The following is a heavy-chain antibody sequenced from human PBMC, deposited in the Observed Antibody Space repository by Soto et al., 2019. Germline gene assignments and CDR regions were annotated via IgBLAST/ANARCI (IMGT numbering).Heavy chain of an antibody. Sequence: QVQLVQSGAEVKKPGSSVKVSCKASGGTFSSYAISWVRQAPGQGLEWMGGIIPIFGTANYAQKFQGRVTITADESTSTDYMELSSLRSEDTAVYYCARGAVNYDSSGYYSDAFDIWGQGTMVTVSS. CDR1: GGTFSSYA. J-gene: IGHJ3*02. CDR3: ARGAVNYDSSGYYSDAFDI. D-gene: IGHD3-22*01. CDR2: IIPIFGTA. V-gene: IGHV1-69*01.